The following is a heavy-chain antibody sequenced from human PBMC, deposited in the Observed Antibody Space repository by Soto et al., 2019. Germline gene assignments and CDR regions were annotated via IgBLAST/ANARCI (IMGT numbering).Heavy chain of an antibody. V-gene: IGHV4-34*01. D-gene: IGHD6-19*01. CDR2: INHSGST. CDR3: ARREIPVAGTGTEYYYYGMDV. Sequence: SETLSLTCAVYGGSFSGYYWSWIRQPPGKGLEWIGEINHSGSTNYNPSLKSRVTISVDTSKNQFSLKLSSVTAADTAVYYCARREIPVAGTGTEYYYYGMDVWGQGTTVTVSS. CDR1: GGSFSGYY. J-gene: IGHJ6*02.